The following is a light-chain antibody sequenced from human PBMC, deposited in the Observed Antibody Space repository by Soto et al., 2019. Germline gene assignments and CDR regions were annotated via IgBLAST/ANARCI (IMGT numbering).Light chain of an antibody. V-gene: IGKV3-20*01. Sequence: IVLTQSPGTLSLSPGERATLSCGASQSVSSSYLAWYQQKPGQALRLLIYGASSRATGIPDRSSGSGSGTDFTLTISRLEPEDFAVYYCQQYGSSPITFGQGTRLQIK. CDR2: GAS. CDR3: QQYGSSPIT. CDR1: QSVSSSY. J-gene: IGKJ5*01.